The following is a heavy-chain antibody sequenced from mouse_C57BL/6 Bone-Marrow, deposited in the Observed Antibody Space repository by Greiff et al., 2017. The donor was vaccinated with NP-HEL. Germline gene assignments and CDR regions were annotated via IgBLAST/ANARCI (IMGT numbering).Heavy chain of an antibody. J-gene: IGHJ2*01. CDR3: ARGNLDY. Sequence: VQLQQPGAELVMPGASVKLSCKASGYTFTSYWMHWVKQRPGQGLEWIGEIDPSDSSTNYNQKCKGKSTLTVDKSSSTTYMQLSSLASEDSAVYYSARGNLDYWGQGTTLTVSS. CDR2: IDPSDSST. V-gene: IGHV1-69*01. CDR1: GYTFTSYW.